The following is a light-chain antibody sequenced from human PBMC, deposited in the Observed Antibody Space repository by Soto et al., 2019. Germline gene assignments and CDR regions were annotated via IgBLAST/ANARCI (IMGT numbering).Light chain of an antibody. CDR1: QSVSSSY. V-gene: IGKV3-20*01. J-gene: IGKJ1*01. Sequence: EIVLTQSPGTLSLSPGERATLSCRASQSVSSSYLAWYQQKPGQAPRLLIYGASSRATGIPDRFSGSGSGTDFTLTISRLEPEDFAVYYCQMYGRSRSFGLRNTV. CDR3: QMYGRSRS. CDR2: GAS.